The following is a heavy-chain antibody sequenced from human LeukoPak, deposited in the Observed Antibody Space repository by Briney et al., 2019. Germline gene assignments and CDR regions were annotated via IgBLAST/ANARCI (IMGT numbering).Heavy chain of an antibody. CDR3: AREARDDILTGYYPYYFDY. V-gene: IGHV1-18*01. J-gene: IGHJ4*02. D-gene: IGHD3-9*01. CDR2: ISAYNGNT. Sequence: GASVKVSCKASGYTFTSYGISWVRQAPGQGLEWMGWISAYNGNTNYAQKLQGRVTMTTDTSTSTAYMELRSLRSDDTAVYYCAREARDDILTGYYPYYFDYWGQGTLVTVSS. CDR1: GYTFTSYG.